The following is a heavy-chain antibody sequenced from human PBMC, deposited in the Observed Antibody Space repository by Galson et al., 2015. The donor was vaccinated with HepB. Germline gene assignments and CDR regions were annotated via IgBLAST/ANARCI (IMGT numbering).Heavy chain of an antibody. V-gene: IGHV4-59*01. CDR1: GDSISSYY. CDR3: ARTHDFWNGYPYYFDS. D-gene: IGHD3-3*01. J-gene: IGHJ4*02. CDR2: IYYTGST. Sequence: SETLSLTCTVSGDSISSYYWSWIRQPPGKGLEWIGYIYYTGSTDYNPSLKSRVTMSVDTSKNQFSLNLSSVTAADTAVYFCARTHDFWNGYPYYFDSWGQGTLVTVSS.